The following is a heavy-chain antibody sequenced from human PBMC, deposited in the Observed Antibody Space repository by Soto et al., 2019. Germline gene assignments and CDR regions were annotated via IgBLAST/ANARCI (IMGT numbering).Heavy chain of an antibody. CDR1: GYTFTSYY. CDR2: INPSGGST. D-gene: IGHD2-15*01. V-gene: IGHV1-46*01. Sequence: ASVKVSCKASGYTFTSYYMHWVRQAPGQGLEWTGIINPSGGSTSYAQKFQGRVTMTRDTSTSTVYMELSSLRSEDTAVYYCARDSPRITPNYGMDVWGQGTTVTVSS. CDR3: ARDSPRITPNYGMDV. J-gene: IGHJ6*02.